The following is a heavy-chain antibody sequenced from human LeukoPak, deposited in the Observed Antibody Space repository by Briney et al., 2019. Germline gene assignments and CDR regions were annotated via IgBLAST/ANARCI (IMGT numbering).Heavy chain of an antibody. J-gene: IGHJ4*02. Sequence: NSSETLSLTCAVSGGSISSSNWWSWVRQPPGKGLEWIGEIYHSGSTNYNPSLKSRVTISVDKSKNQFSLKLSSVTAADTAVYYCARDFLLAAADPGGFDYWGQGTLVTVSS. V-gene: IGHV4-4*02. CDR1: GGSISSSNW. CDR2: IYHSGST. D-gene: IGHD6-13*01. CDR3: ARDFLLAAADPGGFDY.